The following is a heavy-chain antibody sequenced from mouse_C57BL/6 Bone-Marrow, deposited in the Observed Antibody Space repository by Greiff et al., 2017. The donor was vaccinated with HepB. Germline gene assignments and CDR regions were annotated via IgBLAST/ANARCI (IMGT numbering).Heavy chain of an antibody. V-gene: IGHV5-4*01. CDR2: ISDGGSYT. J-gene: IGHJ2*01. CDR3: ARDLGDGYFDY. CDR1: GFTFSSYA. D-gene: IGHD2-3*01. Sequence: EVQLVEPGGGLVKPGGSLKLSCAASGFTFSSYAMSWVRQTPGKRLEWVATISDGGSYTYYPDNVKGRFTISRDNAKNNRYLQMSHLKSEDTAMYYCARDLGDGYFDYWGQGTTLTVSS.